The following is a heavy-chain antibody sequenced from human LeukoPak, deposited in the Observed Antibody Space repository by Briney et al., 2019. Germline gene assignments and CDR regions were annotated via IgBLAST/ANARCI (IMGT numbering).Heavy chain of an antibody. CDR2: INPNSGGT. V-gene: IGHV1-2*06. J-gene: IGHJ5*02. D-gene: IGHD3-10*01. CDR3: ARSAITMVRGVINWFDP. Sequence: ASVKVSCKASGYTFTGYYMHWVRQAPGQGLERMGRINPNSGGTNYAQKFQGRVSMTRDTSISTAYMELSRLRADDTAVYYCARSAITMVRGVINWFDPWGQGNLVTVSS. CDR1: GYTFTGYY.